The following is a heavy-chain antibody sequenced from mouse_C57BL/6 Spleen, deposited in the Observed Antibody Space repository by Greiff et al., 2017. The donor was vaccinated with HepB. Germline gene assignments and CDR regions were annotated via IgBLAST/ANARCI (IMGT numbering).Heavy chain of an antibody. J-gene: IGHJ3*01. D-gene: IGHD2-5*01. CDR3: ERAYYSNDWFAY. V-gene: IGHV1-42*01. CDR1: GYSFTGYY. Sequence: EVQLQQSGPELVKPGASVKISCKASGYSFTGYYMNWVKQSPEKSLEWIGEINPSTGGTTYNQKFKAKATLTVDKSSSTAYMQLKSLTSEDSAVYYCERAYYSNDWFAYWGQGTLVTVSA. CDR2: INPSTGGT.